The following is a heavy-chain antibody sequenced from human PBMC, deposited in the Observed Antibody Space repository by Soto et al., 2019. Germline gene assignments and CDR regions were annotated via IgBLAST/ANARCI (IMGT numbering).Heavy chain of an antibody. V-gene: IGHV3-48*02. J-gene: IGHJ4*02. CDR2: ISSSSSTI. CDR1: GFTFSSYS. D-gene: IGHD3-22*01. CDR3: ARDAHYYDSSGPRRGY. Sequence: GGSLRLSCAASGFTFSSYSMNWVRQAPGKGLEWVSYISSSSSTIYYADSVKGRFTISRDNAKNSLYLQMNSLRDEDTAVYYCARDAHYYDSSGPRRGYWGQGTLVTVS.